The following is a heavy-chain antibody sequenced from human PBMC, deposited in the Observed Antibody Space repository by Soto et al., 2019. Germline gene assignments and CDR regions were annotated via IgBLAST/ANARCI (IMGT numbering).Heavy chain of an antibody. CDR2: IYPGDSDT. CDR3: TRLRDIVVVPASWSGYFDY. D-gene: IGHD2-2*01. Sequence: PGEALNISCKGSGYSFTSYFIGWVRQMPGKGLEWMGIIYPGDSDTRYSPSFQGQVTISADKSISTAYLQWSSLKASDTAMYYCTRLRDIVVVPASWSGYFDYWGQGTLVTVSS. V-gene: IGHV5-51*01. CDR1: GYSFTSYF. J-gene: IGHJ4*02.